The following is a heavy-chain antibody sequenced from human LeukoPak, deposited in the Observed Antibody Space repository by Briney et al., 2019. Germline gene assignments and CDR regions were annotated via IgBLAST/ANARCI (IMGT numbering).Heavy chain of an antibody. CDR3: ARTGYCSGGSCLNWFDP. V-gene: IGHV1-2*02. J-gene: IGHJ5*02. CDR2: INPNSGGT. CDR1: GHTFTGYY. Sequence: ASVKVSCKASGHTFTGYYMHWVRQAPGQGLESMGWINPNSGGTNYAQKFQGRVTMTRDTSISTAYMELSRLRSDDTAVYYCARTGYCSGGSCLNWFDPWGQGTLVTVSS. D-gene: IGHD2-15*01.